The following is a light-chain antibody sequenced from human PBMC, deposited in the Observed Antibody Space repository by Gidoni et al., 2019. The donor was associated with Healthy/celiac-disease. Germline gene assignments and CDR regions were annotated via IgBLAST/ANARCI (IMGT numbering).Light chain of an antibody. CDR3: QQYGSSLFT. CDR1: QSVSSSY. V-gene: IGKV3-20*01. CDR2: GAS. Sequence: EIVLTQSPGTLSLSQGERATIACRASQSVSSSYLAWYQQKPGQAPRLLIYGASSRATGIPDRFIGSGSGTDFTLTISRLEPEDFAVYYCQQYGSSLFTFGPGTKVDIK. J-gene: IGKJ3*01.